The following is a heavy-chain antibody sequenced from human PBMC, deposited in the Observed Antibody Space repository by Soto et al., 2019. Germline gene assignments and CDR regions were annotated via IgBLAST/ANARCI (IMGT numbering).Heavy chain of an antibody. Sequence: GGSLRLSCAASGFTFSSYAMHWVRQAPGKGLEWVAVISYDGSNKYYADSVKGRFTISRDNSKNTLYLQMNSLRAEDTAVYYCASLTGIAAAGMIPLGNNPFDYWGQGTLVTVSS. V-gene: IGHV3-30-3*01. J-gene: IGHJ4*02. CDR3: ASLTGIAAAGMIPLGNNPFDY. D-gene: IGHD6-13*01. CDR2: ISYDGSNK. CDR1: GFTFSSYA.